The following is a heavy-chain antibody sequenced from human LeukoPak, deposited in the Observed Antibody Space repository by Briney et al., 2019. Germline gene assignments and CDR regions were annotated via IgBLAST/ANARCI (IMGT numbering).Heavy chain of an antibody. CDR2: INHSGST. V-gene: IGHV4-34*01. CDR3: ASGPNSPSDY. Sequence: SETLSLTCAVYGGSFSGYYWSWIRQPPGKGLEWIGEINHSGSTNYNPSLKSRVTISVDTSKNQFSLKLSSVTAADTAVYYCASGPNSPSDYWGQGTLVTVSS. CDR1: GGSFSGYY. J-gene: IGHJ4*02.